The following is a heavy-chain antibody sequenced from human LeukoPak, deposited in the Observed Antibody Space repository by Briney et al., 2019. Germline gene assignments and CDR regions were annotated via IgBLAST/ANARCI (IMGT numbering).Heavy chain of an antibody. D-gene: IGHD6-19*01. V-gene: IGHV3-53*01. J-gene: IGHJ6*02. CDR3: ARPSRKQWRYYYYYGMDV. CDR2: SWRNIDI. CDR1: GFTVSSNY. Sequence: PGGSLRLSCAASGFTVSSNYMSWVRQAPGKGLEWVSSISWRNIDIEYADSVKGRFTISRDNSKNTLYLQMNSLRAEDTAVYYCARPSRKQWRYYYYYGMDVWGQGTTVTVSS.